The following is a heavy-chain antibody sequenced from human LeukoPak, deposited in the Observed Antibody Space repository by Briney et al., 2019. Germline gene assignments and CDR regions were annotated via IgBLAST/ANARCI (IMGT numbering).Heavy chain of an antibody. CDR2: INPNSGGT. D-gene: IGHD6-13*01. V-gene: IGHV1-2*02. CDR3: ARGIAEAGTTSHTY. J-gene: IGHJ4*02. CDR1: GYTFTGYY. Sequence: ASVKVSYKASGYTFTGYYMHWVRQAPGQGLEWMGWINPNSGGTNYAQKFQGRVTMTRDTSISTACMELSRLRSDDTAVYYCARGIAEAGTTSHTYWGQGALVTVSS.